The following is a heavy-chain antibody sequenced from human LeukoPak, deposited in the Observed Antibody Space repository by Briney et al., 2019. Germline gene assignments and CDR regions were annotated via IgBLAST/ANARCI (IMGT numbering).Heavy chain of an antibody. Sequence: SETLSLTCTVSGGSISSGDYYWSWIRQPPGKGLEWIGYIYYSGSTYYNPSLKSRVTISVDTSKNQFSLKLSSVTAADTAVYYCARVRSEDYYDSSGYYYFDYWGQGTLVTVSS. D-gene: IGHD3-22*01. CDR2: IYYSGST. CDR3: ARVRSEDYYDSSGYYYFDY. J-gene: IGHJ4*02. CDR1: GGSISSGDYY. V-gene: IGHV4-30-4*01.